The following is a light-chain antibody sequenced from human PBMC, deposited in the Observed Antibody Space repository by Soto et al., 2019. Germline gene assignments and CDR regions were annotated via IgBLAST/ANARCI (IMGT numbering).Light chain of an antibody. J-gene: IGKJ3*01. CDR2: AAS. CDR1: KGISNY. V-gene: IGKV1-27*01. Sequence: DIQMTQSPSSLSASVGDRVAITCRASKGISNYLAWYQQKPGKVPKLLSYAASTLQSGVPSRFSGSGSGTDFTLPISSLQPEDVATCYCQKYNIAPFSFAPGTKVHIK. CDR3: QKYNIAPFS.